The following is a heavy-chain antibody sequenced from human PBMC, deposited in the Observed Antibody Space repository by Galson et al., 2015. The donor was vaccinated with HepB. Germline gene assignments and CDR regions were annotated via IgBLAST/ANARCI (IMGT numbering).Heavy chain of an antibody. J-gene: IGHJ4*02. CDR1: GYTFTSHY. Sequence: VKVYCKASGYTFTSHYIHWARQAHGQGLEWMGIIYPSSGNTNYAQKFQGRVTTTRDTSKSTVYMELSSLRSEDTAMYSCARTGFVVDHYIDYWGQGTLVPVSS. CDR2: IYPSSGNT. D-gene: IGHD2-15*01. V-gene: IGHV1-46*01. CDR3: ARTGFVVDHYIDY.